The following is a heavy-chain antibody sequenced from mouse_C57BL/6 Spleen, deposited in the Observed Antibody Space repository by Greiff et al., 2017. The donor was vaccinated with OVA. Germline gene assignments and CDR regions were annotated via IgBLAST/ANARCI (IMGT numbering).Heavy chain of an antibody. D-gene: IGHD2-12*01. CDR3: ARDSYSYYYAMDY. V-gene: IGHV5-17*01. Sequence: EVQVVESGGGLVKPGGSLKLSCAASGFTFSDYGMHWVRQAPEKGLEWVAYISSGSSTIYYADTVKGRFTISRDNAKNTLFLQMTSLRSEDTAMYYCARDSYSYYYAMDYWGQGTSVTVSS. J-gene: IGHJ4*01. CDR1: GFTFSDYG. CDR2: ISSGSSTI.